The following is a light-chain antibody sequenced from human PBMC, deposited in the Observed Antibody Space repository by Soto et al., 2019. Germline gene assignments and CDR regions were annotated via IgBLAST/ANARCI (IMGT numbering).Light chain of an antibody. CDR3: QQYATSPIT. CDR2: GAS. Sequence: EIVLTQSPGTLSFSPGERATLSCWASQNVITNYLAWYQQKPGQAPRLLIYGASRRATGIPDRFSGSGSGTDFTLTISRLEPEDFAMYYCQQYATSPITFGQGTRLDI. CDR1: QNVITNY. V-gene: IGKV3-20*01. J-gene: IGKJ5*01.